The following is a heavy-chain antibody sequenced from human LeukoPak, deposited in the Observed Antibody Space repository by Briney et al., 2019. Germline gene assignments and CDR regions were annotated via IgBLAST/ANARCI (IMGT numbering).Heavy chain of an antibody. Sequence: SETLSLTCTVSGGSISSYYWSWIRQPPGKGLEWIGYIYYSGSTNYNPSLMSRLTISVDTSKNQFSLKLSSVTAADTAVYYCARLIAVAGTYRGHFDYWGQGALVTVSS. J-gene: IGHJ4*02. V-gene: IGHV4-59*08. CDR3: ARLIAVAGTYRGHFDY. CDR1: GGSISSYY. D-gene: IGHD6-19*01. CDR2: IYYSGST.